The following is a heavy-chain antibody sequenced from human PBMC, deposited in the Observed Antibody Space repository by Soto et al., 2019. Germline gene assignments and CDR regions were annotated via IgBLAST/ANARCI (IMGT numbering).Heavy chain of an antibody. CDR1: RFTLSSYW. D-gene: IGHD6-19*01. J-gene: IGHJ4*02. V-gene: IGHV3-74*01. CDR2: INRDGSST. CDR3: ARARRAVAAYDY. Sequence: RLSWALSRFTLSSYWMRWVRPAPGKGLVWVSRINRDGSSTSYADSAKGRVTISRDNAKNTLYLQMNSLRAEDTAVYYCARARRAVAAYDYWGQGTLVTVSS.